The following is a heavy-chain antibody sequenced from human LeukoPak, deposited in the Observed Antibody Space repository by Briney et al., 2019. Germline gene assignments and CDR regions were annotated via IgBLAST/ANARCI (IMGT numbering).Heavy chain of an antibody. CDR1: GFSFSDYS. J-gene: IGHJ5*02. Sequence: PGGSLRLSRAASGFSFSDYSMTWVRQAPGEGLECVSTIRSNGGDTYYADSVKGRFTISRDNSKDTLYLEMNSLRAEDTAFYYCAKGGYTTWFDPWGQGTLVTVSS. CDR2: IRSNGGDT. V-gene: IGHV3-23*01. D-gene: IGHD2-15*01. CDR3: AKGGYTTWFDP.